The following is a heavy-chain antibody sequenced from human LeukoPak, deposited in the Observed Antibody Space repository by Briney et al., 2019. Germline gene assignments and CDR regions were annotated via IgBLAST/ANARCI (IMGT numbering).Heavy chain of an antibody. CDR1: GYSITSGYY. CDR2: IYSGGST. V-gene: IGHV3-66*02. Sequence: ETLSLTCAVSGYSITSGYYWGWIRQPPGKGLEWVSVIYSGGSTYYADSVKGRFTISRDNSKNTLYLQMNSLRAEDTAVYYCAGGGDWGTGYYYYYMDVWGKGTTVTVSS. J-gene: IGHJ6*03. CDR3: AGGGDWGTGYYYYYMDV. D-gene: IGHD2-21*02.